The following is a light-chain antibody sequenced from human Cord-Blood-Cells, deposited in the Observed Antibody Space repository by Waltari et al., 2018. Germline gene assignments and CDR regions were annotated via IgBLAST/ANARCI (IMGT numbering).Light chain of an antibody. CDR3: EASDSSNGV. Sequence: SYELTQPPSVSVSPGQTASITCSGDKLGDKYACWYQQKPGQYPVLVIYQDSKRPSGIAERFSGSNSGNTAALCISGTQAMDEADYYCEASDSSNGVFGGGTKLTVL. J-gene: IGLJ3*02. V-gene: IGLV3-1*01. CDR2: QDS. CDR1: KLGDKY.